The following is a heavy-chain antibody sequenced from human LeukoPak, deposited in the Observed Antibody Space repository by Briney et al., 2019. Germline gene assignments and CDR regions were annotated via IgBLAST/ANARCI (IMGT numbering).Heavy chain of an antibody. V-gene: IGHV4-30-4*01. CDR3: ARVRRALDDHFDY. J-gene: IGHJ4*02. Sequence: PSQTLSLTCTVSGGSISSGDYYWSWIRQPPGKGLEWIGYIHYSGSTYYNPSLRSRVTISVDTSKNQFSLKLSSVTAADTAVYYCARVRRALDDHFDYWGQGTLVTVSS. CDR2: IHYSGST. D-gene: IGHD3/OR15-3a*01. CDR1: GGSISSGDYY.